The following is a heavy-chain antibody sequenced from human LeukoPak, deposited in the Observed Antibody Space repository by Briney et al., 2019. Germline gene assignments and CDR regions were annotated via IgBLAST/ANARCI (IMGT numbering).Heavy chain of an antibody. D-gene: IGHD3-22*01. Sequence: PSETLSLTCTVSGGSISSGYYWGWIRQPPGKGLEWIGSIYHSGSTYYNPSLKSRVTISVDTSKNQFSLKLSSVTAADTAVYYCARDDSSGYYLSWFDPWGQGTLVTVSS. CDR1: GGSISSGYY. J-gene: IGHJ5*02. CDR2: IYHSGST. V-gene: IGHV4-38-2*02. CDR3: ARDDSSGYYLSWFDP.